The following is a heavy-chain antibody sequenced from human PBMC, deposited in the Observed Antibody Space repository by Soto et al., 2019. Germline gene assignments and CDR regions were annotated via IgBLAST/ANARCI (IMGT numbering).Heavy chain of an antibody. V-gene: IGHV3-21*01. CDR2: ISSSSSYI. CDR1: GFTFSSYS. D-gene: IGHD2-2*01. CDR3: AREAYDCSSTSCYPNWFDP. J-gene: IGHJ5*02. Sequence: EVQLVESGGGLVKPGGSLRLSCAASGFTFSSYSMNWVRQAPGKGLEWVSSISSSSSYIYYADSVKGRFTISRDNAKNSLYLQMNSLRAEDTAVYYYAREAYDCSSTSCYPNWFDPWGQGTLVTVSS.